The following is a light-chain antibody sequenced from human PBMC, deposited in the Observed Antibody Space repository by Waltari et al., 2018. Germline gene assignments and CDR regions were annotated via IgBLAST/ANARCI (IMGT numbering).Light chain of an antibody. CDR1: QSVTSSY. J-gene: IGKJ2*01. V-gene: IGKV3-20*01. CDR2: GAS. Sequence: DIVLTQSPGTLSLSPGERATLSCRASQSVTSSYLAWYQQKPGQAPRLLIYGASIRATGIPDRFSGSGSGTGFTLTISRLEPEDFAVYYCQQYGGSPYTFGQGTKLAIK. CDR3: QQYGGSPYT.